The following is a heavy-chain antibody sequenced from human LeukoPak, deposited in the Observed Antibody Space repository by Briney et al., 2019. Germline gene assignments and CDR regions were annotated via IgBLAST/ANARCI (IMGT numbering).Heavy chain of an antibody. CDR3: ARESRGVIFTPSFDY. V-gene: IGHV3-7*01. CDR1: GFTFSSYW. D-gene: IGHD3-10*01. CDR2: IKPDGSEK. J-gene: IGHJ4*02. Sequence: QPGGSLRLSCAASGFTFSSYWMSWVRQAPGKGLEWVANIKPDGSEKYYVDSVKGRFTISRDNAKNSLYLQMNSLRAEDTAVYYCARESRGVIFTPSFDYWGQGTLVTVSS.